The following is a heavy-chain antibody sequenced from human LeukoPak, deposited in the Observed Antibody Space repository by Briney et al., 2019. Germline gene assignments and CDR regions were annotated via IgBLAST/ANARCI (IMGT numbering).Heavy chain of an antibody. CDR2: IIPIFGTA. D-gene: IGHD3-22*01. CDR3: ARGMAVLYYYDSSGYPTEPGGYYYMDV. V-gene: IGHV1-69*05. CDR1: GGTFSSYA. Sequence: SVKVFCKASGGTFSSYAISWVRQAPGQGLEWMGRIIPIFGTANYAQKFQRRVTITTDESTSTAYMELSSLRSEDTAVYYCARGMAVLYYYDSSGYPTEPGGYYYMDVWGKGTTVTVSS. J-gene: IGHJ6*03.